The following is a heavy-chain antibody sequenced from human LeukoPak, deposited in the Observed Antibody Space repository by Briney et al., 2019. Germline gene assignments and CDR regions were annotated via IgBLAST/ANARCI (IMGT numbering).Heavy chain of an antibody. D-gene: IGHD2-15*01. CDR1: GFTFSDYA. Sequence: SGGSLRLSCAASGFTFSDYAMSWVRQPPGGGLEWVSAISGSGDKTFHADSVKGRFTTSRDNSKITLSLQMSSLRVEDSAVYFCAKDTSAWWYHRAYMNVWGTGTTVTVSS. CDR2: ISGSGDKT. V-gene: IGHV3-23*01. CDR3: AKDTSAWWYHRAYMNV. J-gene: IGHJ6*03.